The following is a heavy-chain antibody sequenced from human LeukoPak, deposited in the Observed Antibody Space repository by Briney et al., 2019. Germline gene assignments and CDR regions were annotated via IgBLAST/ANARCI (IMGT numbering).Heavy chain of an antibody. Sequence: KTSETLSLICTVSGGSINSGDYFWSWIRQHPGKGLEWIGYIHYSESTHYNPSLKTRITISLDRSKNEFSLKLSSVTAADTAVYYCARVHHERLRLDVWGQGTTVTVSS. CDR3: ARVHHERLRLDV. CDR2: IHYSEST. V-gene: IGHV4-31*03. CDR1: GGSINSGDYF. D-gene: IGHD2-21*02. J-gene: IGHJ6*02.